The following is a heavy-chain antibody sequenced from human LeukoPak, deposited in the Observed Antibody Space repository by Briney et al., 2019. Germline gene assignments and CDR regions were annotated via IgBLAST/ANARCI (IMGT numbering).Heavy chain of an antibody. J-gene: IGHJ3*02. CDR1: GGTFSSYA. V-gene: IGHV1-69*13. D-gene: IGHD6-13*01. CDR2: IIPIFGTA. CDR3: ARDPSRLAAGQVLGAFDI. Sequence: GASVKVSCKASGGTFSSYAISWVRQAPGQGLEWMGGIIPIFGTANYAQKFQGRVTITADESTSTAYMELSSLRSEDTAVYYCARDPSRLAAGQVLGAFDIWGQGTMVTVSS.